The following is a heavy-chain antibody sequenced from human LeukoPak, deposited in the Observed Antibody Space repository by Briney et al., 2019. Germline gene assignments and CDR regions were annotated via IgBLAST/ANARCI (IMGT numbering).Heavy chain of an antibody. CDR2: TVGGGSPNT. CDR1: GYYFANYA. CDR3: TKAPIVSCSGAFCYPFDS. V-gene: IGHV3-23*01. J-gene: IGHJ4*02. D-gene: IGHD2-15*01. Sequence: GGSLRLSCAASGYYFANYAMSWVRQAPGKGLEWVSATVGGGSPNTYHADSVKGRFTISRDNSKNTLFLQMNSLRAEDTAIYYCTKAPIVSCSGAFCYPFDSWGQGTLVTVSS.